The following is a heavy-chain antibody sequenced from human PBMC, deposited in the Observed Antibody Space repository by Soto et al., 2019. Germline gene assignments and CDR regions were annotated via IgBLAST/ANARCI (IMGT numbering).Heavy chain of an antibody. J-gene: IGHJ4*02. CDR2: INHSGST. CDR1: GGSFSGYY. CDR3: ARGPGKPPSWGSYRYTRERRLDY. D-gene: IGHD3-16*02. Sequence: QVQLQQWGAGLLKPSETLSLTCAVYGGSFSGYYWSWIRQPPGKGLEWIGEINHSGSTNYNPSLKSRVTISVDTSKNQFSLKLSSVTAADTAVYYCARGPGKPPSWGSYRYTRERRLDYWGQGTLVTVSS. V-gene: IGHV4-34*01.